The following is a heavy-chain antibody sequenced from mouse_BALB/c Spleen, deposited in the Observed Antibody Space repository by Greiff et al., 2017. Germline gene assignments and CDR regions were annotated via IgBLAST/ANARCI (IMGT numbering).Heavy chain of an antibody. J-gene: IGHJ3*01. CDR1: GFSLTSYG. D-gene: IGHD2-10*02. CDR2: IWAGGST. Sequence: VQLVESGPGLVAPSQSLSITCTVSGFSLTSYGVHWVRQPPGKGLEWLGVIWAGGSTNYNSALMSRLSISKDNSKSQVFLKMNSLQTDDTAMYYCAREGYGTLAWFAYWGQGTLVTVSA. CDR3: AREGYGTLAWFAY. V-gene: IGHV2-9*02.